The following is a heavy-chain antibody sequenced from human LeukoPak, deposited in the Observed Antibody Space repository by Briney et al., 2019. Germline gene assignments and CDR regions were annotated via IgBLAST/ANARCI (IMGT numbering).Heavy chain of an antibody. CDR2: IRSKANSYAT. V-gene: IGHV3-73*01. Sequence: PGGSLRLSCAASGFTFSGSAMHWVRQASGKGLEWVGRIRSKANSYATAYAASVKGRFTISRDDSKNTAYLQMNSLKTEDTAVYYCTRTGGAYYDILTGWGQGTLVTVSS. J-gene: IGHJ4*02. D-gene: IGHD3-9*01. CDR3: TRTGGAYYDILTG. CDR1: GFTFSGSA.